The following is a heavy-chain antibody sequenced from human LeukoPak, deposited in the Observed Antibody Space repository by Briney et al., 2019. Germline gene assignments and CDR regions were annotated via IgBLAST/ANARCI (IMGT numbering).Heavy chain of an antibody. V-gene: IGHV3-7*01. Sequence: GGSLRLSCAASGFTFSSYGMHWVRQAPGKGLEWVANINQGGSVKYYVDSVKGRFTISRDDAESSLYVQMNSLRDEDTAVYYCARFGYSGWNLEYWGQGTLVTVSS. CDR1: GFTFSSYG. CDR3: ARFGYSGWNLEY. J-gene: IGHJ4*02. D-gene: IGHD5-12*01. CDR2: INQGGSVK.